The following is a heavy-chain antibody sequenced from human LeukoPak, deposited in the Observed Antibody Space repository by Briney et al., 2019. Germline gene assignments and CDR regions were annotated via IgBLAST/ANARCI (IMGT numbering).Heavy chain of an antibody. V-gene: IGHV3-74*01. Sequence: GGSLRLSCAASGLTFSSSWMYWVRQAPGKGLVWVSDINNDGSNTRYADSVRGRFTISRDNAKEMVHLQMNSLRAEDTAVYYCARAVSGWQAIDYWGQGTLVTVSS. CDR3: ARAVSGWQAIDY. CDR2: INNDGSNT. D-gene: IGHD6-19*01. CDR1: GLTFSSSW. J-gene: IGHJ4*02.